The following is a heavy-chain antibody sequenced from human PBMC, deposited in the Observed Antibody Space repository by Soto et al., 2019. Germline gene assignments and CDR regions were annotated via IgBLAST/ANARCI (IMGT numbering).Heavy chain of an antibody. D-gene: IGHD6-19*01. CDR1: GGSISGSY. V-gene: IGHV4-59*01. CDR2: VYYTGST. J-gene: IGHJ4*02. Sequence: PAETLSLTCIVSGGSISGSYWSWIRQSPGKGLEWLGYVYYTGSTNYSPSLRSRVSISVDTSKNEFSLRLSSVTAADTAVYFCGRSVAVPGAHIDYWGQGTQVTVSS. CDR3: GRSVAVPGAHIDY.